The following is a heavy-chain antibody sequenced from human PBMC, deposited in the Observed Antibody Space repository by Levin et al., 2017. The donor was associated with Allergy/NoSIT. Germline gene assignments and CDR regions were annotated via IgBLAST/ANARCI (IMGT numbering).Heavy chain of an antibody. V-gene: IGHV4-59*12. J-gene: IGHJ2*01. CDR3: AREVTSPWYLDR. Sequence: PGGSLRLSCTVSGASISNYYWSWIRQPPGKGLEWIGYVYYSGTTNYNPSLKSRVTISLDTSKNQFSLRLTSVTAADTAVYYCAREVTSPWYLDRWGRGTLVTVSS. CDR1: GASISNYY. D-gene: IGHD2-21*02. CDR2: VYYSGTT.